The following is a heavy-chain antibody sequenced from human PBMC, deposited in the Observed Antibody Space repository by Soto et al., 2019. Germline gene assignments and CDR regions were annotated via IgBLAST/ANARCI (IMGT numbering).Heavy chain of an antibody. CDR3: VKDLCCGCVCGFDY. CDR1: EFTFSGYV. J-gene: IGHJ4*02. V-gene: IGHV3-64D*06. D-gene: IGHD2-21*01. CDR2: ISTNGDST. Sequence: PGRSLRLSGSASEFTFSGYVMHWVGQPPGKGLEYVSVISTNGDSTHYADSVKGRFTISRDNSKNTLYLQMSSLRADNTAVYYFVKDLCCGCVCGFDYWGQGTLVTVSS.